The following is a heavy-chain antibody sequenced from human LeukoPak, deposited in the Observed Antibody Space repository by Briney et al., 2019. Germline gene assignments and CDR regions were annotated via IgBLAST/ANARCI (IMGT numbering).Heavy chain of an antibody. J-gene: IGHJ4*02. CDR2: ISGSGGNT. V-gene: IGHV3-23*01. CDR3: AKAAFSRTSYFDY. D-gene: IGHD3-3*02. Sequence: GGSLRLSCAASGFTFSTYTMSWVRQAPGKGLEWVSAISGSGGNTYYADSVKGRFTISRDNSKNTLYLQMDSLRADDAAVYYCAKAAFSRTSYFDYWGQGTLVTASS. CDR1: GFTFSTYT.